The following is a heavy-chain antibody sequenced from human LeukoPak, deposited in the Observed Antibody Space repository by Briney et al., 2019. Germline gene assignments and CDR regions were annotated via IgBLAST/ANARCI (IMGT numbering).Heavy chain of an antibody. CDR1: GYTFTSYY. CDR2: INPSGGST. CDR3: ALGVVPAAAEGGFDY. D-gene: IGHD2-2*01. J-gene: IGHJ4*02. V-gene: IGHV1-46*01. Sequence: ASVKVSCKASGYTFTSYYMHWVRQAPGQGLEWMGIINPSGGSTSYAQEFQGRVTMTRDTSTSTVYMELSSLRSEDTAVYYCALGVVPAAAEGGFDYWGQGTLVTVS.